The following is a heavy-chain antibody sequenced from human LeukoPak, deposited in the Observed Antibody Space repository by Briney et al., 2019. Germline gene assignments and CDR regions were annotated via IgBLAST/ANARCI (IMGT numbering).Heavy chain of an antibody. CDR2: ITSNGVTT. J-gene: IGHJ4*02. CDR3: ARGDLHMYPF. CDR1: GFTFSDYS. V-gene: IGHV3-64*02. Sequence: GGSLRLSCAASGFTFSDYSMRWVRQAPGKGLEYVSGITSNGVTTYYGDSVKGRFTISRDNSKNTLYLQMGSLTADDTAVYHCARGDLHMYPFWGQGTLVTVSS. D-gene: IGHD2-2*01.